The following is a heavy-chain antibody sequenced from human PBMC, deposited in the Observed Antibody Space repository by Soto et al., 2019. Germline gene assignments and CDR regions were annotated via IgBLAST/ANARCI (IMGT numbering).Heavy chain of an antibody. CDR2: ISAYNGNT. Sequence: QVQLVQSGAEVKKPGASVKVSCKASGYTFTSYGISWLRQAPGQGLEWMGWISAYNGNTKYAQKFQGRVTMTTDTATSTAYMELRSLRSDDTAVYYCARDLGGSYYAPVDYWGQGTLVTVSS. D-gene: IGHD1-26*01. CDR3: ARDLGGSYYAPVDY. CDR1: GYTFTSYG. V-gene: IGHV1-18*01. J-gene: IGHJ4*02.